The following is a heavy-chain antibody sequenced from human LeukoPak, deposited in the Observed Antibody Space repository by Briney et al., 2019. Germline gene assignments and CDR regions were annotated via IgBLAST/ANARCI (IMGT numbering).Heavy chain of an antibody. V-gene: IGHV1-46*01. CDR1: GYSFTTYY. Sequence: ASVKVSCKGSGYSFTTYYMHWVRQAPGQGLAWMGAINPNARTTSYTQKVQGRVTMTRDTSTSTVFIELTSLRPEDTAVYYCARGIAMAAVGTQIDYWGQGTLVTVSS. CDR2: INPNARTT. J-gene: IGHJ4*02. D-gene: IGHD6-13*01. CDR3: ARGIAMAAVGTQIDY.